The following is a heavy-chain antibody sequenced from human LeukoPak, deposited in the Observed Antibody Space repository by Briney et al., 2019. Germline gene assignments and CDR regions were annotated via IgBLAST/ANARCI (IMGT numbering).Heavy chain of an antibody. V-gene: IGHV3-53*01. CDR1: GFSVSNSY. CDR3: ARDTGAVGYFDY. Sequence: PGKSLRLSCAASGFSVSNSYMSWVRQAPGGGLEWVSPIYSGGSTSYADSVKGRFTISSDNYKNTLYLQMNSLRAEDTAVYYCARDTGAVGYFDYWGQGTLVTVSS. CDR2: IYSGGST. D-gene: IGHD4-23*01. J-gene: IGHJ4*02.